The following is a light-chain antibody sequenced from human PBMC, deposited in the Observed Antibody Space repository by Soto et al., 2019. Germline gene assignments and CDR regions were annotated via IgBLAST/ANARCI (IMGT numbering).Light chain of an antibody. CDR1: SSDVGGYNY. CDR3: TSYAGGNNV. CDR2: EVN. Sequence: QSALTQPPSASGSPGQSVTISCTGTSSDVGGYNYVSWYQQHPGKVPQLMVYEVNKRPSGVPDRFSGSKSGNTAALTASGLQAEDEADYYCTSYAGGNNVFGTGTKVTVL. J-gene: IGLJ1*01. V-gene: IGLV2-8*01.